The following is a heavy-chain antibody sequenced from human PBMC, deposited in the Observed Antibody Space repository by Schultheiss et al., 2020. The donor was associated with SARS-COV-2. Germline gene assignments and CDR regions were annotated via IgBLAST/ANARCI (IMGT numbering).Heavy chain of an antibody. D-gene: IGHD5-12*01. V-gene: IGHV4-61*02. J-gene: IGHJ6*03. CDR2: IYTSGST. CDR1: GGSISSGSYY. Sequence: SETLSLTCTVSGGSISSGSYYWGWIRQPAGKGLEWIGRIYTSGSTNYNPSLKSRVTISVDTSKNQFSLKLSSVTAADTAVYYCARCEYSGYRLTYYYYYMDVWGKGTTVTVSS. CDR3: ARCEYSGYRLTYYYYYMDV.